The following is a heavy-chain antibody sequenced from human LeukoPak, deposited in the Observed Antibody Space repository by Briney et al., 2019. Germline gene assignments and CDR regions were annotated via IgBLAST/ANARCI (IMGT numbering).Heavy chain of an antibody. V-gene: IGHV3-23*01. CDR3: ARGHYGLDC. CDR2: ISASGVST. Sequence: SGGSLRLSCAASGFTFSNYAMSWVRQAPGKGLEWVSSISASGVSTYYADSVKGRFTISRDNSKNTLYLQMNSLRAEDTAVYYCARGHYGLDCWGQGTLVIVSS. CDR1: GFTFSNYA. J-gene: IGHJ4*02. D-gene: IGHD4-17*01.